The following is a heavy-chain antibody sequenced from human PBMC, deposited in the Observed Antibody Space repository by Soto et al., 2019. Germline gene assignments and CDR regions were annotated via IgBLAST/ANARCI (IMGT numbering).Heavy chain of an antibody. CDR1: GFTFISYA. Sequence: PGGSLRLSCAASGFTFISYAMNWVRQAPGKGLEWVSVISGSGGSTYYADSVKGRFTISRDNSKNTLYLQMNSLRAEDTAVYYCARRSSGWYFDYWGQGTLVTVSS. V-gene: IGHV3-23*01. D-gene: IGHD6-19*01. CDR3: ARRSSGWYFDY. CDR2: ISGSGGST. J-gene: IGHJ4*02.